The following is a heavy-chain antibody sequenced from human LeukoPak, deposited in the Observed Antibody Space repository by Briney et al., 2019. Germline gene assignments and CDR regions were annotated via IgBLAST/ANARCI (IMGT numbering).Heavy chain of an antibody. CDR3: VKVEAVAGAFDI. J-gene: IGHJ3*02. V-gene: IGHV2-5*02. CDR1: GFSLSNIGVG. Sequence: SGPTLVNPTQTLTLTYTFSGFSLSNIGVGVGWIRQPPGKALEWLALIYWDDDKRFSPSLETRLTITKATSKNQVVLTMANMDRVDTATYYCVKVEAVAGAFDIWGQGTLVTVSS. CDR2: IYWDDDK. D-gene: IGHD6-19*01.